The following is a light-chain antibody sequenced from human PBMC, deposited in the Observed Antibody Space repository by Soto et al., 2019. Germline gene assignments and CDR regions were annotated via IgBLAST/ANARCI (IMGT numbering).Light chain of an antibody. CDR1: QSISSW. Sequence: DIQMTQSPSTLSASVGDRVTITCRASQSISSWLAWYQQKPGKAPKLLIYDASSLESGVPSRFSGSESETEFTLTISSLQPDDFETYYCQQYNSYYTFGQGTKLEIK. V-gene: IGKV1-5*01. CDR2: DAS. J-gene: IGKJ2*01. CDR3: QQYNSYYT.